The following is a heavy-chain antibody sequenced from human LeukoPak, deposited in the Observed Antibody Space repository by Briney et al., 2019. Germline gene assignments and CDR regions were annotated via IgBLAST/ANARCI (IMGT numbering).Heavy chain of an antibody. CDR1: GFTFSAYA. CDR3: ARDLHYYAAMDV. CDR2: IGSDNKP. D-gene: IGHD3-10*01. J-gene: IGHJ6*02. V-gene: IGHV3-23*01. Sequence: GGSLRLSCEASGFTFSAYAMTWVRQAPGKGLEWVSSIGSDNKPHYSESVKGRFAISRDNSKNIPFLHLNNLRAGDTALYYCARDLHYYAAMDVWGQGTTVTVSS.